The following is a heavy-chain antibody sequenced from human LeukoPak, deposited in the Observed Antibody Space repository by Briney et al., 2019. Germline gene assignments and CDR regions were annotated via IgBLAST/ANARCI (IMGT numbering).Heavy chain of an antibody. CDR2: ISGSGGST. CDR1: GFTFSNYA. D-gene: IGHD3-3*01. Sequence: PGASLRLSCAASGFTFSNYAMTWVRQAPGQGLEWFSAISGSGGSTYYADSVKGRFTISRDNSKNTLYLQMNSLRAEETAVYYCAKAGDFWSGYYYYYYGVDVWGQGTTVTVSS. J-gene: IGHJ6*02. CDR3: AKAGDFWSGYYYYYYGVDV. V-gene: IGHV3-23*01.